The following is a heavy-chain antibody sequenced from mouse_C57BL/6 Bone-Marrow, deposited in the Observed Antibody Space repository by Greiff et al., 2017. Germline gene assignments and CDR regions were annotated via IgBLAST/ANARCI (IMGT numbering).Heavy chain of an antibody. CDR2: IDPEDGET. J-gene: IGHJ2*01. D-gene: IGHD1-1*01. Sequence: LQLKESGAELVKPGASVKLSCTASGFNIKDYYMHWVKQRTEQGLEWIGRIDPEDGETKYAPKFQGKATITADTSSNTAYLQLSSLTSEDTAVYYCAKDYGSRVEFDYWGQGTTLTVSS. CDR1: GFNIKDYY. CDR3: AKDYGSRVEFDY. V-gene: IGHV14-2*01.